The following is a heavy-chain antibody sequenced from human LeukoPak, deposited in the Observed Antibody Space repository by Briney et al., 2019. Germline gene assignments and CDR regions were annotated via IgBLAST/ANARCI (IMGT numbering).Heavy chain of an antibody. CDR3: ARDKVQQSTEGSNFDH. Sequence: GSLRLSCAASGFSFDIYAMGWVRQAPGKGLEWVSVIGATGVDRHYADTVRGRFTISRDNAKNSLYLQMNSLRAEDTAVYYCARDKVQQSTEGSNFDHWGQGTLVTVSS. V-gene: IGHV3-23*01. CDR2: IGATGVDR. CDR1: GFSFDIYA. D-gene: IGHD6-13*01. J-gene: IGHJ4*02.